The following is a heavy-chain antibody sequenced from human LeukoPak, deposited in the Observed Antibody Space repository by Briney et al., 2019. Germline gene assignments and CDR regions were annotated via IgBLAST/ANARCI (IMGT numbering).Heavy chain of an antibody. Sequence: SETLSLTCTVSGGSMNINNYYWAWIRQPPGKGLEWLGSIYYTGTTYYNPSLNHRVTISVDTSQNQFSLKLSSVTAADTAVYYCARDLGTYYYDSSGYYYFDYWGQGTLVTVSS. CDR1: GGSMNINNYY. V-gene: IGHV4-39*07. CDR3: ARDLGTYYYDSSGYYYFDY. D-gene: IGHD3-22*01. J-gene: IGHJ4*02. CDR2: IYYTGTT.